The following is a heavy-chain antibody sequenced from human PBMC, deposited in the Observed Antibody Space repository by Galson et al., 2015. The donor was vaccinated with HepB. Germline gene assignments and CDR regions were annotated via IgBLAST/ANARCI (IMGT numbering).Heavy chain of an antibody. CDR2: IYKNGTT. V-gene: IGHV3-66*03. Sequence: MSWVRQAPGKGLEWVSVIYKNGTTNYADSVKGRFTISRDTSKNTLYLQMNNLRGEDTAVYYCARDQGDDYVNYYYYYGMDVWGQGTTVTVSS. D-gene: IGHD4-17*01. CDR3: ARDQGDDYVNYYYYYGMDV. J-gene: IGHJ6*02.